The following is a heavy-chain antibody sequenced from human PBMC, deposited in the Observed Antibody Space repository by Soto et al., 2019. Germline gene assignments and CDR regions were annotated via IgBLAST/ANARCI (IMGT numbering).Heavy chain of an antibody. Sequence: QVQLVESGGGVVQPGRSLRLSCAASGFTFSSYAMHWVRQAPGKGLEWVAVISYDGSNKYYADSVKGRFTISRDNSKKPLYLQMNSLRTEDTAVYYCARDRLRYNWNDFTYYYYGMDVWGQGTTVTVSS. CDR2: ISYDGSNK. V-gene: IGHV3-30-3*01. D-gene: IGHD1-1*01. J-gene: IGHJ6*02. CDR3: ARDRLRYNWNDFTYYYYGMDV. CDR1: GFTFSSYA.